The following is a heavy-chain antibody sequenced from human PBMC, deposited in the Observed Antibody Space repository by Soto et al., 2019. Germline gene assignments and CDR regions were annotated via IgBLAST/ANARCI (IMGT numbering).Heavy chain of an antibody. CDR3: ARDPVSSSWYGPSYFDY. CDR1: GFTFSSYW. V-gene: IGHV3-7*03. J-gene: IGHJ4*02. D-gene: IGHD6-13*01. Sequence: PGGSLRLSCAASGFTFSSYWMSWVRQAPGKGLEWVANIKQDGSEKYYVDSVKGRFTISRDNAKNSLYLQMNSLRAEDTAVYYCARDPVSSSWYGPSYFDYWGQGTLVTVSS. CDR2: IKQDGSEK.